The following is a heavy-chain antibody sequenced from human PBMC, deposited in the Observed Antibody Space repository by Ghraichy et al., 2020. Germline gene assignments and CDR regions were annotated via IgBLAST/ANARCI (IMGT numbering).Heavy chain of an antibody. J-gene: IGHJ4*02. CDR3: AKTGDSSGWNYFEH. CDR1: GFAFSSYA. D-gene: IGHD7-27*01. CDR2: VGGSGAGR. Sequence: GGSLRLSCAASGFAFSSYAMNWVRQAPGKGLEWVSVVGGSGAGRYYSDSVKGRFTISRDNSKNTVYLEMNSLRADDTAFYFCAKTGDSSGWNYFEHWGQGTLVTVAS. V-gene: IGHV3-23*01.